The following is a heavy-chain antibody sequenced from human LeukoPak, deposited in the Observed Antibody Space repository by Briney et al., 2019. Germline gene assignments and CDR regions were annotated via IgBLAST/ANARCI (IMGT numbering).Heavy chain of an antibody. Sequence: SETLSLTCTVSGGSISSYYWSWIRQPPGKGLEWIGYIYYSGSTNYNPSLKSRVTISVVTSKNQFSLKLSSVTAADTAVYYCAAQGSGYDSTFDYWGQGTLVTVSS. CDR1: GGSISSYY. V-gene: IGHV4-59*08. J-gene: IGHJ4*02. D-gene: IGHD5-12*01. CDR3: AAQGSGYDSTFDY. CDR2: IYYSGST.